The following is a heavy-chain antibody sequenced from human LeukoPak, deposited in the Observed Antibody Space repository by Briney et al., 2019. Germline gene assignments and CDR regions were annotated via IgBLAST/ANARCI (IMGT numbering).Heavy chain of an antibody. Sequence: PPETLSLTCTVSGGSISSSSYYWGWIRQPPGKGLEWIGSIYYSGSTYYNPSLKSRVTISVDTSKNQFSLKLSSVTAADTAVYYCARDKISWYFDLWGRGTLVTVSS. D-gene: IGHD2/OR15-2a*01. CDR3: ARDKISWYFDL. V-gene: IGHV4-39*07. J-gene: IGHJ2*01. CDR1: GGSISSSSYY. CDR2: IYYSGST.